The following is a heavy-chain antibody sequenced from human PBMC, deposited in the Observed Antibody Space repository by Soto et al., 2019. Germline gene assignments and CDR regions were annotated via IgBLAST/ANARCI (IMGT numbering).Heavy chain of an antibody. V-gene: IGHV5-51*01. Sequence: GAALKSSCKGSGYSFTSYWIGWVRQMPGKGLEWMGIIYPGDSDTRYSPSFQGQVTISADKSISTAYLQWSSLKASDTAMYYRARQVVPAAIRVYYFDYWGQGTLVTVSS. CDR2: IYPGDSDT. J-gene: IGHJ4*02. D-gene: IGHD2-2*01. CDR3: ARQVVPAAIRVYYFDY. CDR1: GYSFTSYW.